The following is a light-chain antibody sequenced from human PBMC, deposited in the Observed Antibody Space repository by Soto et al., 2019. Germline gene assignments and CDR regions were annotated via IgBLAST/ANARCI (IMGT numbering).Light chain of an antibody. CDR3: SSYAGPNKNLV. CDR2: DIN. Sequence: QSVLTQPPSASGSPGQSVTISCTGTSSDIGGYIYVSWYQQYPGKAPKLIIYDINKRPSGVPDRFSGSKSGFTASLTVSGLQAEDEADYYCSSYAGPNKNLVFGGGTKVTVL. J-gene: IGLJ2*01. V-gene: IGLV2-8*01. CDR1: SSDIGGYIY.